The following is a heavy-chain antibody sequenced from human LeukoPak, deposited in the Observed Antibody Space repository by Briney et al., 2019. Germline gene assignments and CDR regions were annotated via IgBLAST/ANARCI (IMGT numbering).Heavy chain of an antibody. D-gene: IGHD6-19*01. CDR1: GFTFSGYD. CDR3: TRTSLSGWFDS. J-gene: IGHJ5*01. V-gene: IGHV3-13*01. Sequence: PGGSLRLSCAASGFTFSGYDMHWVRQPPGKGLEWVSTIDIVGDTYYPDSVKGRFTISRQNGKNSLYLQMNSLRAEDTAVYYCTRTSLSGWFDSWGQGTLVTVSS. CDR2: IDIVGDT.